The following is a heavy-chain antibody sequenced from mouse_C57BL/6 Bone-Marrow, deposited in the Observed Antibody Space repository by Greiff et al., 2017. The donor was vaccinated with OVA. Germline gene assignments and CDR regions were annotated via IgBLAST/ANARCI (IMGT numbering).Heavy chain of an antibody. J-gene: IGHJ4*01. CDR3: ARISDYPHYYAMDY. CDR1: GYTFTSYW. Sequence: QVQLQQPGAELVKPGASVKLSCKASGYTFTSYWMHWVKQRPGQGLEWIGMIHPNSGSTNYNEKFKSKATLTVDKSSSTAYMQLSSLTSEDSAVYYCARISDYPHYYAMDYWGQGTSVTVSS. V-gene: IGHV1-64*01. CDR2: IHPNSGST. D-gene: IGHD2-4*01.